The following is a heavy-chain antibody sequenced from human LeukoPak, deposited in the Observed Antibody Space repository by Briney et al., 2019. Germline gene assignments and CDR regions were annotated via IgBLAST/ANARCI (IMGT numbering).Heavy chain of an antibody. D-gene: IGHD3-22*01. V-gene: IGHV3-74*01. Sequence: QPGGSLRLSCAASGFTFSSYWMHWVRHAPGKGLVWVSRINSDGSSTSYADSVKGRFTISRDNAKNTLYLQMNSLRAEDTAVYYCARPLYYYDGSAPFDIWGQGTMVTVSS. CDR2: INSDGSST. CDR3: ARPLYYYDGSAPFDI. J-gene: IGHJ3*02. CDR1: GFTFSSYW.